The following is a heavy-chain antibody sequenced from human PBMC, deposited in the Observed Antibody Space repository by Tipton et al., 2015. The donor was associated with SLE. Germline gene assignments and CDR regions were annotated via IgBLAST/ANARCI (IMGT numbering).Heavy chain of an antibody. V-gene: IGHV1-18*01. Sequence: QSGAEVKKAGASVKVSCKASGYSFTTYGISWVRQAPGQGLEWMGWINENTGNTKYSQKFQGRVTVTTDTSARTAYMELRSLRSDDTAMYYCARTPLGGNDYWGQGTRVIVSS. CDR1: GYSFTTYG. CDR2: INENTGNT. D-gene: IGHD2-15*01. CDR3: ARTPLGGNDY. J-gene: IGHJ4*02.